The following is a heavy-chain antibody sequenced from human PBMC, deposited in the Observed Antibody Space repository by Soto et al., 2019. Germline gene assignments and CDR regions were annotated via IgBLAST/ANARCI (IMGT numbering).Heavy chain of an antibody. CDR1: GGPISSSSYY. Sequence: PSETLSLTCTVSGGPISSSSYYWGWIRRPPGKGLEWIGSIYYSGSTYYNPSLKSRVTISVDTSKNQFSLKLSSVTAADTAVYYCARLGWSGSKGRFDPWGQGTLVTVSS. CDR2: IYYSGST. CDR3: ARLGWSGSKGRFDP. D-gene: IGHD3-3*01. V-gene: IGHV4-39*01. J-gene: IGHJ5*02.